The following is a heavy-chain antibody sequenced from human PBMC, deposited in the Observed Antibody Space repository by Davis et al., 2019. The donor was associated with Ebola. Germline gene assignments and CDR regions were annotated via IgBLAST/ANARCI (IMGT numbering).Heavy chain of an antibody. CDR3: ARGHHGLEV. CDR1: GFTFSSFW. J-gene: IGHJ6*02. V-gene: IGHV3-7*03. CDR2: IDRDGIEK. Sequence: GESLKISCAASGFTFSSFWMSWVRQAPGKGLEWVAHIDRDGIEKFYVDSVKGRFSISRDNAKTSLYLQMNGLSAEDTALYYCARGHHGLEVWGQGTTVTVSS.